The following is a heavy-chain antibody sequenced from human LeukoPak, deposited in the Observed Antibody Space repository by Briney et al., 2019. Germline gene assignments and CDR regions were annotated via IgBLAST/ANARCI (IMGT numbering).Heavy chain of an antibody. CDR2: ISSSGSTI. CDR3: ARRGDRSQFDY. CDR1: GFTFSSYE. J-gene: IGHJ4*02. Sequence: GGSLRLSCAASGFTFSSYEMNWVRQAPGKGLEWLSYISSSGSTIYYADSVKGRFTISRDNAENSLYLQMNSLRAEDTAVYYCARRGDRSQFDYWGQGTLVTVS. V-gene: IGHV3-48*03.